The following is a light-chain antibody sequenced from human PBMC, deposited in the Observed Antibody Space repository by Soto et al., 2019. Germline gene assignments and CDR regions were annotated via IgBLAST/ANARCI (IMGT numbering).Light chain of an antibody. Sequence: QLVLTQSPSASASLGASVKLTCSLSSGHSRYAIAWHQQQPEKGPRYLMKLSSDGSHIRGGGIPDRFSGSSSGAERYLTISGLQSEDEADYYCQTWGTDTVVFGGGTSSPS. CDR3: QTWGTDTVV. CDR2: LSSDGSH. V-gene: IGLV4-69*01. CDR1: SGHSRYA. J-gene: IGLJ2*01.